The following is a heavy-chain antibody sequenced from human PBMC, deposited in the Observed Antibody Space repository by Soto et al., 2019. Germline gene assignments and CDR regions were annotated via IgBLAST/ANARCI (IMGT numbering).Heavy chain of an antibody. J-gene: IGHJ4*02. CDR2: MNGDGSNT. Sequence: GGSLRLSCAASGFTFGNSWMHWVRQAPGKGLEWVSRMNGDGSNTNYADSVKGRFTVSRDNAKNTLYLQMNSLRAEDTAVYYCATAEVDYWGPGTLVTVSS. V-gene: IGHV3-74*01. CDR3: ATAEVDY. CDR1: GFTFGNSW.